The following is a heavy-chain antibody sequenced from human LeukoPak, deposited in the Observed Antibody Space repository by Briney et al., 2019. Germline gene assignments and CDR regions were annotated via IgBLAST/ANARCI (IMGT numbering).Heavy chain of an antibody. V-gene: IGHV1-69*13. J-gene: IGHJ6*03. CDR1: GGTFSSYA. CDR2: IIPIFGTA. Sequence: GASVKVSCKASGGTFSSYAISWVRQAPGQGLEWMGGIIPIFGTANYAQKFQGRVTITADESTSTAYMELSSLRSEDTAVYYCARVPAGVLMVYAMGYYYYMDVWGKGTTVTVSS. CDR3: ARVPAGVLMVYAMGYYYYMDV. D-gene: IGHD2-8*01.